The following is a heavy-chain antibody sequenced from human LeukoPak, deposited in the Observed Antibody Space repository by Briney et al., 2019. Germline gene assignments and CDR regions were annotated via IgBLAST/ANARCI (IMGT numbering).Heavy chain of an antibody. CDR1: GFTFSSYG. Sequence: GGSLRLSCAASGFTFSSYGMHWVRQAPGKGLEWVAVIWYDGSEKYYAGSVRGRFTISRDNSKNTLYLQMNSPRAEDTAVYYCARWAAAMDVWGKGTTVTVSS. J-gene: IGHJ6*04. CDR3: ARWAAAMDV. CDR2: IWYDGSEK. V-gene: IGHV3-33*01. D-gene: IGHD2-2*01.